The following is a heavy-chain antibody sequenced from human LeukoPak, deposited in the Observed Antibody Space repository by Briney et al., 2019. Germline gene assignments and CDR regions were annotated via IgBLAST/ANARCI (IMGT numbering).Heavy chain of an antibody. V-gene: IGHV4-59*01. D-gene: IGHD6-13*01. J-gene: IGHJ4*02. Sequence: SETLSLTCTVSGGSIRTSYWSWIRQSPGKGLEWIGYVYYTGNTNYNPSLESRVSISADTSKNQFSLNLSSVTAADTAVYYCTTAISWYRYYFYYWGQGALVTVSS. CDR1: GGSIRTSY. CDR3: TTAISWYRYYFYY. CDR2: VYYTGNT.